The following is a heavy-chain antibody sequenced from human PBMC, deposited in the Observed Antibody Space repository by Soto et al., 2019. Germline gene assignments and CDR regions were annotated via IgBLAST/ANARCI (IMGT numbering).Heavy chain of an antibody. D-gene: IGHD3-3*01. CDR2: MNPNSGNT. Sequence: ASVKVSCKASGYTFTSYDINWVRQATGQGLEWMGWMNPNSGNTGYAQKFQGRVTMTRNTSISTAYMELSSLRSEDTAVYCCARATVVTIFGVVMSFDPWGQGTLVTVSS. CDR3: ARATVVTIFGVVMSFDP. CDR1: GYTFTSYD. V-gene: IGHV1-8*01. J-gene: IGHJ5*02.